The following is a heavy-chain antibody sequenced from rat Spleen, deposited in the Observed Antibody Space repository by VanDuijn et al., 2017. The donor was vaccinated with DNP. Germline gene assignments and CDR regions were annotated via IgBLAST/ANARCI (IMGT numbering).Heavy chain of an antibody. V-gene: IGHV5S13*01. CDR3: AKGTGGFAH. CDR1: GFTFSNYA. D-gene: IGHD5-1*01. J-gene: IGHJ3*01. CDR2: IHTDGGTT. Sequence: EVQLVESGGGLVQPGRSLKLSCAASGFTFSNYAMAWVRQAPTKGLEWVASIHTDGGTTYYPDSVKGRFTISRDNAENTVYLQMNSLRSEDKATYYCAKGTGGFAHWGQGTLVTVSS.